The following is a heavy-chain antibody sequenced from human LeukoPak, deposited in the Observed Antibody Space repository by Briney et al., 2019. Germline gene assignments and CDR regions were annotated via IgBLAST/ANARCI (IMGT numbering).Heavy chain of an antibody. J-gene: IGHJ4*02. CDR1: GFSFSSYG. V-gene: IGHV3-30*02. CDR3: ARDIVEPPGSWRYFVH. Sequence: GGSLRLSCAASGFSFSSYGMHRGRRAPGQGLGWVTFIGYDGSDKFSADSVQGRFAASRDNSRSTLYLHMSRLRPEDTTGYYCARDIVEPPGSWRYFVHGAQGTLINVSS. D-gene: IGHD2-15*01. CDR2: IGYDGSDK.